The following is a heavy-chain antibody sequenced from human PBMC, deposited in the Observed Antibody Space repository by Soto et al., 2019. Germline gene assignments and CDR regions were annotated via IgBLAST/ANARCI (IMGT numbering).Heavy chain of an antibody. V-gene: IGHV3-33*01. CDR2: IWYDGSNK. D-gene: IGHD3-3*01. CDR1: GFTFSSYG. CDR3: ARSITIFGARKAFDP. Sequence: GGSLRLSCAASGFTFSSYGMHWVRQAPGKGLEWVAVIWYDGSNKYYADSVKGRFTISRDNSKNTLYLQMNSLRAEDTAVYYCARSITIFGARKAFDPWGQGTLVTVSS. J-gene: IGHJ5*02.